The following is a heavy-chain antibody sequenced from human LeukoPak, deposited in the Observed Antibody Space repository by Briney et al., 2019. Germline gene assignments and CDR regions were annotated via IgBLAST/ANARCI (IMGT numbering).Heavy chain of an antibody. D-gene: IGHD6-19*01. CDR1: GGSISSSNW. CDR2: IYHSGST. Sequence: SGTLSLTCAVSGGSISSSNWWSWVRQPPGKGLEWIGEIYHSGSTNYNPSLKSRVTISVDKSKNQFSLKLSSVTAADTAVYYCARGPYRGSSGWSGVRWFDPWGQGTLVTVSS. CDR3: ARGPYRGSSGWSGVRWFDP. V-gene: IGHV4-4*02. J-gene: IGHJ5*02.